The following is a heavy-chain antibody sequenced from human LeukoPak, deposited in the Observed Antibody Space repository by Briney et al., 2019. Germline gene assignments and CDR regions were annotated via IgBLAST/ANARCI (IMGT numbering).Heavy chain of an antibody. J-gene: IGHJ3*02. V-gene: IGHV3-23*01. CDR3: ARSIMGLNSAYDI. CDR1: GFTLSSYA. CDR2: ITVSGTNT. D-gene: IGHD5-12*01. Sequence: PGGPLRLSCAASGFTLSSYAMSWVRRAPRKGLEWVSGITVSGTNTYDADSVKGRFTISRDNSKNAVYLQMSSLRAEDTAVYYCARSIMGLNSAYDIWGQGTMVTVSS.